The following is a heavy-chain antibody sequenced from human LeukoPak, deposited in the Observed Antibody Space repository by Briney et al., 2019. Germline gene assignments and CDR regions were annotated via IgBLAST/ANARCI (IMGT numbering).Heavy chain of an antibody. D-gene: IGHD3-22*01. CDR2: IYYSGST. Sequence: PSETLSLTCTVSGGSISSYYWSWIRQPPGKGLEWIGYIYYSGSTNYNPSLKSRVTISVDTSKNQFSLKLSSVTAAGTAVYYCASAYYYDSSGYSMDVWGQGTTVTVSS. J-gene: IGHJ6*02. CDR1: GGSISSYY. CDR3: ASAYYYDSSGYSMDV. V-gene: IGHV4-59*12.